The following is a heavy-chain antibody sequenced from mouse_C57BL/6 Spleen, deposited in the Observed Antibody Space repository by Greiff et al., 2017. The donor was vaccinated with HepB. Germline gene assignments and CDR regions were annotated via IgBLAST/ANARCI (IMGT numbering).Heavy chain of an antibody. Sequence: QVQLQQSGAELVRPGASVTLSCKASGYTFTDYEMHWVKQTPVHGLEWIGAIDPETGGTAYNQKFKGKAILTADKSSSTAYMELRSLTSEDSAVYYCTRGGSYFDYWGQGTTLTVSS. CDR1: GYTFTDYE. D-gene: IGHD1-1*01. J-gene: IGHJ2*01. CDR2: IDPETGGT. CDR3: TRGGSYFDY. V-gene: IGHV1-15*01.